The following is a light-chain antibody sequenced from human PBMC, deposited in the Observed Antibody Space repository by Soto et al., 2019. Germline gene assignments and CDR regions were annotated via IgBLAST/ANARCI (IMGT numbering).Light chain of an antibody. Sequence: DIVFTQSPSSLSLSPGERATLSCRASQSVSGYLAWYQQKPGQAPRLLIYDASTRAPGIPARFSGSGSGTDFTLTITSLEPEDFAVYYCQQRSNLPRTFGQGTKVAIK. J-gene: IGKJ1*01. CDR2: DAS. V-gene: IGKV3-11*01. CDR3: QQRSNLPRT. CDR1: QSVSGY.